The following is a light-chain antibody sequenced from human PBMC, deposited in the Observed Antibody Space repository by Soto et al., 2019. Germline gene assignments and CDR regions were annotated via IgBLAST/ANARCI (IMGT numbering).Light chain of an antibody. CDR2: GAS. Sequence: EIVLTQSPGTLSLSPGERATLSCRASQTVLNNYLTWYQQKPGQAPRRLIFGASIRATGIPDRFSGSGSGTDFTLTISRLEPEDFAVYYCQRYGSSPTTFGQGTKVEIK. CDR3: QRYGSSPTT. CDR1: QTVLNNY. V-gene: IGKV3-20*01. J-gene: IGKJ1*01.